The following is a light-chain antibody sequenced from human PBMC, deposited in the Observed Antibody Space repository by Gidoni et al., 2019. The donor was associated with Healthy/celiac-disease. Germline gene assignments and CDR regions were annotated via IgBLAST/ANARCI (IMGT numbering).Light chain of an antibody. V-gene: IGLV2-14*03. Sequence: QSALTQPASVSGSPGQSITISCTGTSSDVGGYTYVSWYPQHTGKAPKLMIYDVRNRPSGVSNRFSGSKSGNTAALTISGLQAEDEADYYCSSYTSSSTPSVFGGGTKLTVL. CDR1: SSDVGGYTY. CDR2: DVR. CDR3: SSYTSSSTPSV. J-gene: IGLJ2*01.